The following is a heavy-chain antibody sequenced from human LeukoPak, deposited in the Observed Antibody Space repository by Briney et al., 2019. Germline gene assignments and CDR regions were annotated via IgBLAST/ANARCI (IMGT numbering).Heavy chain of an antibody. V-gene: IGHV4-34*01. CDR1: GGSISSYY. D-gene: IGHD2-2*01. CDR3: ARGGSSTRSNWFDP. Sequence: PSETLSLTCTVSGGSISSYYWSWIRQPPGKRLEWIGEINHSGSTNYNPSLKSRVTISVDTSKNQFSLKLSSVTAADTAVYYCARGGSSTRSNWFDPWGQGTLVTVSS. J-gene: IGHJ5*02. CDR2: INHSGST.